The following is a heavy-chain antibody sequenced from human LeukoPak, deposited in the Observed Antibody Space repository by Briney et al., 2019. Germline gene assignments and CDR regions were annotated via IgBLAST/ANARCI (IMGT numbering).Heavy chain of an antibody. CDR2: IYYSGTT. J-gene: IGHJ4*02. CDR3: ARRIPRDGYND. D-gene: IGHD5-24*01. Sequence: ETWSLTCTVSGVSISNSTYYWAWIRQPPGKGLEWIGSIYYSGTTYSYPSVKSRVTISVDTSKNQLSLKLSSVTAADTAVYYCARRIPRDGYNDWGQGTLVTVSS. V-gene: IGHV4-39*01. CDR1: GVSISNSTYY.